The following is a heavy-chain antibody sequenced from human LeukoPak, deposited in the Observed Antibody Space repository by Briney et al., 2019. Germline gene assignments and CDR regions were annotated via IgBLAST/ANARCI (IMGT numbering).Heavy chain of an antibody. CDR2: IYYSGST. V-gene: IGHV4-39*01. CDR1: GGSISSYY. CDR3: ARPYYYDSSGYYPRWGYNWFDP. D-gene: IGHD3-22*01. J-gene: IGHJ5*02. Sequence: SETLSLTCTVSGGSISSYYWSWIRQPPGKGLEWIGSIYYSGSTYYNPSLKSRVTLSVDTSKNQFSLKLSSVTAADTAVYYCARPYYYDSSGYYPRWGYNWFDPWGQGTLVTVSS.